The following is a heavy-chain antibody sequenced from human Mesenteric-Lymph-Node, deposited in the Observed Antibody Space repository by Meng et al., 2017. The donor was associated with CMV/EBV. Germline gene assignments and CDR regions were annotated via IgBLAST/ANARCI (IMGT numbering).Heavy chain of an antibody. V-gene: IGHV3-66*02. D-gene: IGHD3-16*01. CDR2: IYSGGTT. Sequence: GSLRLSCAGSGFTVSSNYMNWVRQAPGKGLEWVSIIYSGGTTSYADSVKGRFTISRDNSKNTLYLQMNSLRPEDTAVYYCARGLNGGFDYWGRGTLVTVSS. CDR3: ARGLNGGFDY. CDR1: GFTVSSNY. J-gene: IGHJ4*02.